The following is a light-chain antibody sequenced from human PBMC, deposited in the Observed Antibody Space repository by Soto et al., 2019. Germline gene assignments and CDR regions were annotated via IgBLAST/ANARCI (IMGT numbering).Light chain of an antibody. Sequence: EIVLTQSPATLSLSPGERATLSCRASQSVSSYLAWYQQRPGLAPRLLIYDASSRATGIPARFSGSGSGTDFTLTTSSLEPEDFAVYYCQQRSNWPLNTFGQGSKLEIK. CDR2: DAS. V-gene: IGKV3-11*01. J-gene: IGKJ2*01. CDR3: QQRSNWPLNT. CDR1: QSVSSY.